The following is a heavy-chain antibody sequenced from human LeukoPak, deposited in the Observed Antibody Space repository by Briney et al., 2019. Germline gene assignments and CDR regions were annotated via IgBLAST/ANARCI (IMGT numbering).Heavy chain of an antibody. D-gene: IGHD6-13*01. V-gene: IGHV3-23*01. J-gene: IGHJ4*02. Sequence: GGSLRLSCAASGFTFSSYAMSRVRQAPGKGLEWVSAISGSGDSTYYGDSVKGRFTISRDNSKNTLYLQMNSLRAEDTAVYYCAKTRPLDSSSWAHGDYWGQGTLVTVSS. CDR1: GFTFSSYA. CDR2: ISGSGDST. CDR3: AKTRPLDSSSWAHGDY.